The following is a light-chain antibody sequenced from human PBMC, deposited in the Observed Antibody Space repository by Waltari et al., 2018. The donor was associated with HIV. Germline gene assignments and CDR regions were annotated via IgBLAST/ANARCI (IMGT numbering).Light chain of an antibody. CDR1: NIGSNR. J-gene: IGLJ1*01. V-gene: IGLV3-21*04. CDR3: QVWDSSSDVGV. Sequence: SYVLTQPPSVSVAPGKTARITCGGDNIGSNRVHWYQQKPGQAPVLVIYYDRDRPSGIPERFSGSNSGNTATLTISRVEAGDEADYYCQVWDSSSDVGVFGAGTKVAVL. CDR2: YDR.